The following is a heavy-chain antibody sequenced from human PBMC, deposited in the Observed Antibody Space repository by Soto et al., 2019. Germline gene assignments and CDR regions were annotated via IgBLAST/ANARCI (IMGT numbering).Heavy chain of an antibody. V-gene: IGHV4-31*03. D-gene: IGHD3-22*01. CDR2: IYYSGST. CDR1: GGSISSGGYY. J-gene: IGHJ3*02. Sequence: QVQLQESGPGLVKPSQTLSLTCTVSGGSISSGGYYWSWIRQHPGKGLEWIGYIYYSGSTYYNPSLKSRVTIEVDTSKNQVALKLSSVTAADTAVYYCARGGDYDSSGYYYVTPKYAFDIWGQGTMVTVSS. CDR3: ARGGDYDSSGYYYVTPKYAFDI.